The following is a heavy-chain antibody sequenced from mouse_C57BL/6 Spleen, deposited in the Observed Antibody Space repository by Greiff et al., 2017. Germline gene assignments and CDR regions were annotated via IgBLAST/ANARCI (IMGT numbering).Heavy chain of an antibody. CDR1: GYTFTDYN. Sequence: VQLQQSGPELVKPGASVKIPCKASGYTFTDYNMDWVKQSHGKSLEWIGDINPNNGGTIYNQKFKGKSTLTVDKSSSTAYMELRSLTSEDTAVYYCARSTYYGRYFDVWGTATTVTVSS. V-gene: IGHV1-18*01. CDR3: ARSTYYGRYFDV. CDR2: INPNNGGT. J-gene: IGHJ1*03. D-gene: IGHD1-1*01.